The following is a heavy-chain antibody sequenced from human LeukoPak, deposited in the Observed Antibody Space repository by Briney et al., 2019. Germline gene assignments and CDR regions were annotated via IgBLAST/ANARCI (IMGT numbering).Heavy chain of an antibody. CDR2: ISHDGTKK. CDR1: GFTFRYHA. Sequence: GRSLRLSCAASGFTFRYHAIHWVRQAPGKGLAWVAGISHDGTKKYFADSVQGRFTISRDNSKNVVYLQLNTVGREDTAAYYCARTESYCSETRCPYWYFDFWGRGTLVTVSS. CDR3: ARTESYCSETRCPYWYFDF. V-gene: IGHV3-30*01. J-gene: IGHJ2*01. D-gene: IGHD2-15*01.